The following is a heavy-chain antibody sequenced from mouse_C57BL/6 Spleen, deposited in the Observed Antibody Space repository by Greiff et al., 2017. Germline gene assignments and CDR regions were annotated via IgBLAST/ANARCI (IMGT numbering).Heavy chain of an antibody. D-gene: IGHD1-1*01. V-gene: IGHV1-15*01. CDR1: GYTFTDYE. Sequence: VQLQQSGAELVRPGASVTLSCKASGYTFTDYEMHWVKQTPVHGLEWIGAIDPETGGTAYNQKFKGKAILTADKSSSTAYMELRSLTSEDSAVYYCTNYYGSSYRGFACWGQGTLVTVSA. CDR2: IDPETGGT. CDR3: TNYYGSSYRGFAC. J-gene: IGHJ3*01.